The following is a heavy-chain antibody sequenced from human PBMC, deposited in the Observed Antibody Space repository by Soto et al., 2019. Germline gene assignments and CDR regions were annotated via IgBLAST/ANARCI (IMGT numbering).Heavy chain of an antibody. J-gene: IGHJ6*02. CDR2: ISSSSSTI. Sequence: GSLRLSCAASGFTFSSYSMNWVRQAPGKGLEWVSYISSSSSTIYYADSVKGRFTISRDNAKNSLYLQMNSLRDEDTAVYYCARGLGLYCTNGVCFKHYYYYGMDAWGQGTTVTVSS. D-gene: IGHD2-8*01. CDR3: ARGLGLYCTNGVCFKHYYYYGMDA. V-gene: IGHV3-48*02. CDR1: GFTFSSYS.